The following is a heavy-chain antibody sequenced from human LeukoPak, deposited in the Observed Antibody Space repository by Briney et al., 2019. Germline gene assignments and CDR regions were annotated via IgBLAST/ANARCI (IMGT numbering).Heavy chain of an antibody. Sequence: ASVKVSCKASGYTFTSYGISWVRQAPGQGLEWMGWISAYNGNTNYAQKLQGRVTMTTDTSTSTAYMELRSLRSDDMAVYYCARGPLGYYDSSGYYYGYWGQGTLVTVSS. CDR3: ARGPLGYYDSSGYYYGY. CDR2: ISAYNGNT. D-gene: IGHD3-22*01. CDR1: GYTFTSYG. V-gene: IGHV1-18*03. J-gene: IGHJ4*02.